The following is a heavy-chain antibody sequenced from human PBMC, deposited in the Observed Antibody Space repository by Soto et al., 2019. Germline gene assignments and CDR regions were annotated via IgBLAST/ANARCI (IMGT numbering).Heavy chain of an antibody. CDR1: GFTFSDYA. CDR3: AKGGLQWLVTSDFNY. Sequence: VQLVESGGGVVQPGRSLRLSCAASGFTFSDYAMHWVRQAPGKGLEWVAVVSHDGRNTHYADSVKGRFTISRDSSKNMVSLEMTSLRAEDTAVYYCAKGGLQWLVTSDFNYWGQGALVTVSS. V-gene: IGHV3-30*18. D-gene: IGHD6-19*01. CDR2: VSHDGRNT. J-gene: IGHJ4*02.